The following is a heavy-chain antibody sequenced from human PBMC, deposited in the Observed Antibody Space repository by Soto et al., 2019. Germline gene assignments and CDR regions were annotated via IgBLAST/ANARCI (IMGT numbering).Heavy chain of an antibody. V-gene: IGHV1-2*04. CDR1: GYTFTGYY. CDR3: AREHPLYCSSGSCYGPHDAFDI. J-gene: IGHJ3*02. CDR2: INPNSGGT. D-gene: IGHD2-15*01. Sequence: QVQLVQSGAEVKKPGASVKVSCKASGYTFTGYYMHWVRQAPGQGLEWMGWINPNSGGTNYAQKFQGWVTMTRDTSISTAYMELSRLRSDDTAVYYCAREHPLYCSSGSCYGPHDAFDIWGQGTMVTVSS.